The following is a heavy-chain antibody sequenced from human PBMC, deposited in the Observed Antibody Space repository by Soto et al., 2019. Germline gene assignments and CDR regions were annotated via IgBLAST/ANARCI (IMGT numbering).Heavy chain of an antibody. J-gene: IGHJ4*02. CDR1: GFTFSSYA. V-gene: IGHV3-23*01. CDR3: ARHYYYDCSGYYWDYFGY. Sequence: GGSLRLCCAASGFTFSSYAMCWVRQAPGKGLEWVSAISGSGGSAYYADSVKGRFTISRDNSKNTLYLQMNSLRAEDTAVYYCARHYYYDCSGYYWDYFGYWGQGTLATGSS. D-gene: IGHD3-22*01. CDR2: ISGSGGSA.